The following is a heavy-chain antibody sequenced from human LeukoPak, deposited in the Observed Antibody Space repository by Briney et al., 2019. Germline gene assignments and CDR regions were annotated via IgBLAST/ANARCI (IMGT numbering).Heavy chain of an antibody. CDR3: ATGTYGDYLDY. CDR1: GFTVSSNY. V-gene: IGHV3-66*02. Sequence: GGSLRLSCAASGFTVSSNYMSWVRQAPGKGREWVSVIYSGGSTYYADSVKGRFTISRDNTRNTLYLQMNSLRAEDTAVYYCATGTYGDYLDYWGQGTLVTVSS. J-gene: IGHJ4*02. D-gene: IGHD4-17*01. CDR2: IYSGGST.